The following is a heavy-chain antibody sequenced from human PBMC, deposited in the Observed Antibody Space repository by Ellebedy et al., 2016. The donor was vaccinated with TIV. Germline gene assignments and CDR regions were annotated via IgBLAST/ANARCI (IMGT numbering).Heavy chain of an antibody. Sequence: GESLKISCAASGFTFTSHGMHWVRQAPGKGLEWVALIWNDGSTKYYVDSVKGRFTVSRDNSKNTLYLQMNSLRAEDTAVYYCAGGTYWGQGTLVTVSS. J-gene: IGHJ4*02. CDR2: IWNDGSTK. CDR1: GFTFTSHG. V-gene: IGHV3-33*01. CDR3: AGGTY.